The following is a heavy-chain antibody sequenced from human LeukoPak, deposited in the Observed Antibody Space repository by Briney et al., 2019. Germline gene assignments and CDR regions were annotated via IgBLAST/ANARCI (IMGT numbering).Heavy chain of an antibody. CDR3: ARHAPSLYYFDY. J-gene: IGHJ4*02. CDR2: IYYSGST. D-gene: IGHD2-2*01. V-gene: IGHV4-59*01. CDR1: GGSISSYY. Sequence: PSETLSLTCTVSGGSISSYYWSWIRQPPGKGLEWIGYIYYSGSTNYNPSLKSRVTISVDTSKNRFSLNLTSVTAADTAVYYCARHAPSLYYFDYWGQGTLVTVSS.